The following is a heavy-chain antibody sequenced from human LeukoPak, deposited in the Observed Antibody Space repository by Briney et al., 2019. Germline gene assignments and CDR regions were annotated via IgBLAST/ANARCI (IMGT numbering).Heavy chain of an antibody. CDR1: GGSISSYYW. V-gene: IGHV2-5*08. CDR2: IYWDDDK. D-gene: IGHD4-17*01. J-gene: IGHJ3*02. Sequence: TLSLTCTVSGGSISSYYWSWIRQPPGKALEWLALIYWDDDKRYSPSLKSRLTITKDTSKNQVVLTMTNMDPVDTATYYCAHRLHGDYASDAFDIWGQGTMVTVSS. CDR3: AHRLHGDYASDAFDI.